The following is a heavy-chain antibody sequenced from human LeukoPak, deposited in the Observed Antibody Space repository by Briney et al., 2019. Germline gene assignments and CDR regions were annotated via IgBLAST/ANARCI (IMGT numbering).Heavy chain of an antibody. Sequence: SQTLSLSCAISGDSVSSNSVAWNWIRQSPSRGLEWLGRAYSRSRGGRDYAISVRSRINIDTDTSRNQFSLQLIYYCATGTNSTFDIWGQGTMVSVFS. CDR2: AYSRSRGGR. CDR3: I. V-gene: IGHV6-1*01. D-gene: IGHD1-7*01. J-gene: IGHJ3*02. CDR1: GDSVSSNSVA.